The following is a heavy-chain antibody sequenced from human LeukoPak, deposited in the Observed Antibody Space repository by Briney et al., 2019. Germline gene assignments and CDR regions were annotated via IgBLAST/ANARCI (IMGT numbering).Heavy chain of an antibody. J-gene: IGHJ6*03. V-gene: IGHV4-59*01. CDR3: ARETSQKGAHYMDV. CDR2: IYYRGST. D-gene: IGHD3-16*01. Sequence: SETLSLTCTVYGGSISSYYWSWVRQPPGRGLEWIGYIYYRGSTSYKPSLKSRVTISVDTSKNQFSLKLRSVTAADTAVYYCARETSQKGAHYMDVWGKGTTVTISS. CDR1: GGSISSYY.